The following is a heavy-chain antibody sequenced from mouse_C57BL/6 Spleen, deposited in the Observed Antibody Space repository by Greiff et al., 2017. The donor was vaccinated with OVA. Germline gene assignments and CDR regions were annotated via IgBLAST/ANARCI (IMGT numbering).Heavy chain of an antibody. CDR2: IYPGDGDT. D-gene: IGHD4-1*01. V-gene: IGHV1-82*01. J-gene: IGHJ2*01. Sequence: QVQLKESGPELVKPGASVKISCKASGYAFSSSWMNWVKQRPGKGLEWIGRIYPGDGDTNYNGKFKGKATLTADKSSSTAYMQLSSLTSEDSAVYFCARSKLGLDYWGQGTTLTVSS. CDR1: GYAFSSSW. CDR3: ARSKLGLDY.